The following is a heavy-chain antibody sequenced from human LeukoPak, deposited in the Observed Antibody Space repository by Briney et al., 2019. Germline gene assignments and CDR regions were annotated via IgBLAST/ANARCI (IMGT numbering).Heavy chain of an antibody. CDR1: GVSMRSYY. D-gene: IGHD3-22*01. V-gene: IGHV4-4*07. CDR2: IYNSGST. Sequence: SDTLSLTCTVSGVSMRSYYWNWLRQPAGKGLEWLGRIYNSGSTDNNPSLKSRVTISVDYSKNPFSLRLNSVTAADTAVYYCARTSFDSNGYYAYFDFWGQGTLVSVSS. J-gene: IGHJ4*02. CDR3: ARTSFDSNGYYAYFDF.